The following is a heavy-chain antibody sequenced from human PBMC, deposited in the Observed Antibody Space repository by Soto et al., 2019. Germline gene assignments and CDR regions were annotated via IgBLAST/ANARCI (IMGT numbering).Heavy chain of an antibody. CDR2: INPNSGGT. Sequence: ASVKVSCKASGYTFTGYYVHWVRQAPGQGPEWMGWINPNSGGTNYAQKFQGWVTMTRDTSISTAYMELSRLRSGDTAVYYCARGKTVHDDILTGYHLQGDYWGQGTLVTVSS. CDR1: GYTFTGYY. V-gene: IGHV1-2*04. D-gene: IGHD3-9*01. J-gene: IGHJ4*02. CDR3: ARGKTVHDDILTGYHLQGDY.